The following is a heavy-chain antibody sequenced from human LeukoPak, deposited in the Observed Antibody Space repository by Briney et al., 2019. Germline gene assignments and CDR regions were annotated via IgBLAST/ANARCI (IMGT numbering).Heavy chain of an antibody. CDR3: ARDRYSGSYWGYYFDY. CDR2: IIPIFGTA. CDR1: GGTFSSYA. J-gene: IGHJ4*02. Sequence: GSSVKVSCKASGGTFSSYAISWVRQAPGQGLEWMGGIIPIFGTANYAQKFQGRATITADESTSTAYMELSSLRSEDTAVYYCARDRYSGSYWGYYFDYWGQGTLVTVSS. D-gene: IGHD1-26*01. V-gene: IGHV1-69*01.